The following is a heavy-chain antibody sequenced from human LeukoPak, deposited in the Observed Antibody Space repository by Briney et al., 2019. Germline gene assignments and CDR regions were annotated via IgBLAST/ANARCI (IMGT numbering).Heavy chain of an antibody. Sequence: GASVKVSCKASGYTFTSYGISWVRQAPGQGLEWMGWISAYNGNTNYAQKLQGRVTMTTDTSTSTAYMELSRLRSDDTAVYYCARVSSIAVAGREAFAIWGQGTMVTVSS. J-gene: IGHJ3*02. CDR1: GYTFTSYG. V-gene: IGHV1-18*01. CDR2: ISAYNGNT. D-gene: IGHD6-19*01. CDR3: ARVSSIAVAGREAFAI.